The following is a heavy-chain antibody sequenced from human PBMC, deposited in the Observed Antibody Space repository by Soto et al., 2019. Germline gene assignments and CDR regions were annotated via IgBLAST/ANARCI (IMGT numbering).Heavy chain of an antibody. CDR2: ISSSSSYI. CDR1: GFPFSSYS. J-gene: IGHJ3*02. Sequence: GGSLRLSCASSGFPFSSYSMNWVRQAPGKGLEWVSSISSSSSYIYYADSVKGRFTISRDNAKNSLYLQMNSLRAEDTAVYYCARDTTGYAFDIWGQGTMVTVSS. D-gene: IGHD1-1*01. V-gene: IGHV3-21*01. CDR3: ARDTTGYAFDI.